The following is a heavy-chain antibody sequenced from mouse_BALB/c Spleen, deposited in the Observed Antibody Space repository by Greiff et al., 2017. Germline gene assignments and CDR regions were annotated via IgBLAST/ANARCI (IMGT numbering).Heavy chain of an antibody. Sequence: VQLVESGAELVRPGTSVKVSCKASGYAFTNYLIEWVKQRPGQGLEWIGVINPGSGGTNYNEKFKGKATLTADKSSSTAYMQLSSLTSDDSAVYFCARSRDYGGFAYWGQGTLVTVSA. CDR1: GYAFTNYL. CDR3: ARSRDYGGFAY. V-gene: IGHV1-54*01. J-gene: IGHJ3*01. D-gene: IGHD2-4*01. CDR2: INPGSGGT.